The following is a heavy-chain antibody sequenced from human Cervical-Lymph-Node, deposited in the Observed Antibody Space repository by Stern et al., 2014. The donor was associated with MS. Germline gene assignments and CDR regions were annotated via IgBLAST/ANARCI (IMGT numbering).Heavy chain of an antibody. CDR3: ARQLSSEELDY. J-gene: IGHJ4*02. CDR2: ISPVDSDA. CDR1: GYSFTSYW. Sequence: EVQLVESGAEVKKPGESLKISCKGSGYSFTSYWIAWVRQMPGKGLEWMGIISPVDSDARYSPSFQGQVTFSVDKSVGTAYVQWNSLKALDTAMYYCARQLSSEELDYWGQGTLVSVSS. V-gene: IGHV5-51*01. D-gene: IGHD6-19*01.